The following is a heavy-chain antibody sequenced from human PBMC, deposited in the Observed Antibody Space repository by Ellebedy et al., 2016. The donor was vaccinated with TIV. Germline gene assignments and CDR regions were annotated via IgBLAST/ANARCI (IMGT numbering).Heavy chain of an antibody. J-gene: IGHJ4*02. CDR3: ARMRSSGYLDY. D-gene: IGHD3-22*01. CDR1: GGSFSSYY. V-gene: IGHV4-59*13. Sequence: SETLSLXXTVSGGSFSSYYWSWIRQPPGEGLDCIGYISHSGRTNYSPSLKSRLTISSDTSKNQFSLQLRSVTAADTALYYCARMRSSGYLDYWGQGILVTVSS. CDR2: ISHSGRT.